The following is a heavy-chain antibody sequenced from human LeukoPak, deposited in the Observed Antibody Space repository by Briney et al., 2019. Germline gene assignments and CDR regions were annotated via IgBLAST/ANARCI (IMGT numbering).Heavy chain of an antibody. Sequence: PSETLSLTCTVSDGSISSSYWSWIRQPPGEGLEWIGYIYHSGSTKYNPSLKSRVTISVDTSKNQFSLKLSSMTAADTAVYYCARDNWYDYWGQGTLVTVSS. CDR1: DGSISSSY. J-gene: IGHJ5*01. CDR3: ARDNWYDY. CDR2: IYHSGST. V-gene: IGHV4-59*01.